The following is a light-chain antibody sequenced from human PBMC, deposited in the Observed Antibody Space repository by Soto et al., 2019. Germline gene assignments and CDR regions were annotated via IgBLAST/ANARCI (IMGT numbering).Light chain of an antibody. J-gene: IGLJ1*01. Sequence: QSALTQPASVSGSPGQSITISCTGTSSDVGGYNYVSWYQQHPGKGPKLMIYEGSNRPSGVYNRFSGSKSGNTATLTISGLQAEHQADYYWSSYTSTTTRVFGNGTKVTV. CDR1: SSDVGGYNY. V-gene: IGLV2-14*03. CDR2: EGS. CDR3: SSYTSTTTRV.